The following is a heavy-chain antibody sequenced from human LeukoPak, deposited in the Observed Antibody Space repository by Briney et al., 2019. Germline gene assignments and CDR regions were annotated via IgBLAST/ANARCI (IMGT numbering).Heavy chain of an antibody. Sequence: GGSLRLSCAASGFTFSSYGMHWVRQAPGKGLEWVAFIRYDGSNKYYADSVKGRFTISRDNSKNTLYLQMNSLRGDDTAVYFCARGGLYKYGGTSGDYWGQGTLVSVSS. CDR2: IRYDGSNK. J-gene: IGHJ4*02. CDR3: ARGGLYKYGGTSGDY. CDR1: GFTFSSYG. D-gene: IGHD3-10*01. V-gene: IGHV3-30*02.